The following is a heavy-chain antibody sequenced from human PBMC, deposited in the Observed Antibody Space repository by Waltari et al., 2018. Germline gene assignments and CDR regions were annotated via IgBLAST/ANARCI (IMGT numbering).Heavy chain of an antibody. CDR1: GGSIRSGGYS. V-gene: IGHV4-31*03. CDR3: ARDLGSGSRYRSYAFDI. Sequence: QVQLQEAGPGLVKPCQTLALPCPVSGGSIRSGGYSWSWIRQHPGKGLEWIGYIYYSGSTYYNPSLKSRVTISVDTSKNQFSLNLSSVTAADTAVYYCARDLGSGSRYRSYAFDIWGQGTMVTVSS. J-gene: IGHJ3*02. D-gene: IGHD1-26*01. CDR2: IYYSGST.